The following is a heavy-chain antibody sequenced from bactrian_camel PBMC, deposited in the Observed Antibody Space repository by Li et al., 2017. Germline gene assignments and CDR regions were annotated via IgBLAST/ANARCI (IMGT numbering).Heavy chain of an antibody. Sequence: DVQLVESGGGSVLAGGSLNLSCLAIGDTYSNRCMAWFRQAPGKEREGVAFLHSGGGTIRYADFVKGRFTISKVNAENKLYLQMSGLNPEDTGMYYCAAALGVPGLPPVWCPTRGGRGISWESFGYWGRGTQVTVS. CDR3: AAALGVPGLPPVWCPTRGGRGISWESFGY. CDR1: GDTYSNRC. CDR2: LHSGGGTI. V-gene: IGHV3S42*01. J-gene: IGHJ6*01. D-gene: IGHD5*01.